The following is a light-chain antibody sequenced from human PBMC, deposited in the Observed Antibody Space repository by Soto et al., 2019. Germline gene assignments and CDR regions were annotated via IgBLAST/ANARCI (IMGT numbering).Light chain of an antibody. CDR2: DAS. V-gene: IGKV3-11*01. Sequence: EIVLTQSPATLSLSPGERATLSCRASQSVSSYLAWYQQKPGQAPRLLIYDASNRATGIPARFSGSGSGTDFTLTISSLEPEHFAVYYCQQRSNWPFLTFGGGTKVEIK. CDR3: QQRSNWPFLT. J-gene: IGKJ4*01. CDR1: QSVSSY.